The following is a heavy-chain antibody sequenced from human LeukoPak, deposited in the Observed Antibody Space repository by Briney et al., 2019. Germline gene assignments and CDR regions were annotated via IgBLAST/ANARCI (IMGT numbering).Heavy chain of an antibody. V-gene: IGHV4-30-4*01. CDR3: ARDAIFGVVTWFDP. Sequence: PSETLSLTCTVSGGSIYSGDYYWSWIRQPPGKGLEWIGYIYFDGSTYYNPSLKNRVTISVDTSKTQFSLKLSSVTAADTAVYYCARDAIFGVVTWFDPWGQGTLVTVSS. D-gene: IGHD3-3*02. CDR1: GGSIYSGDYY. CDR2: IYFDGST. J-gene: IGHJ5*02.